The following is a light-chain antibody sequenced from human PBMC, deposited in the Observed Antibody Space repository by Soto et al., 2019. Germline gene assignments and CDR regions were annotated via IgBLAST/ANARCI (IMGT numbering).Light chain of an antibody. CDR1: SSDVGNYDL. Sequence: ALTQPASVSGSPGQSITISCTGTSSDVGNYDLVSWYQQHPGKAPKLMIYEDSKRPSGVSNRFSGSKSGNTASLTISGLQAEDEADYYCCSYAGSSTLYVFGTGTKVTVL. CDR2: EDS. V-gene: IGLV2-23*01. J-gene: IGLJ1*01. CDR3: CSYAGSSTLYV.